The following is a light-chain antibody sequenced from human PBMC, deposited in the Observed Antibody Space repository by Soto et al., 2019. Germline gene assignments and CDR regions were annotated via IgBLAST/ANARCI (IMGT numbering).Light chain of an antibody. V-gene: IGLV1-40*01. CDR2: GNS. J-gene: IGLJ3*02. CDR3: QSYDSSLSGWV. CDR1: SSNIGAGYD. Sequence: QSVLTQPPSVSGAPGQRVTISCTGSSSNIGAGYDVHWYQQLPGTAPKLLISGNSNRPSGVPDRFSGSKSGTSASLAITGLQAEGEADYYCQSYDSSLSGWVFGGGTKLTVL.